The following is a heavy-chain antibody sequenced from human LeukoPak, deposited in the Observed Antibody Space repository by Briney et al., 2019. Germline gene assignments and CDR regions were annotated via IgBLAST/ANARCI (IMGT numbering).Heavy chain of an antibody. CDR1: GGSISSYY. D-gene: IGHD6-6*01. CDR2: IYHSGNT. Sequence: PSETLSLTCTVSGGSISSYYWTWIRQPPGKGLEWIGYIYHSGNTNYNPSLKSRVTISVDTSKNQFSLKVSSVTAADTAVYHCARHSSSSRGWFDPWGQGTLVTVSS. J-gene: IGHJ5*02. V-gene: IGHV4-59*01. CDR3: ARHSSSSRGWFDP.